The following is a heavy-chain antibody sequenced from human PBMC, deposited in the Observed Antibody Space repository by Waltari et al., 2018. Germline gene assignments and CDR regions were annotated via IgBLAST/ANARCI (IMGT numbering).Heavy chain of an antibody. CDR2: IWYDGSNK. D-gene: IGHD6-25*01. CDR1: GFTFSSYG. J-gene: IGHJ4*02. CDR3: ARDNMRLRYYFDD. V-gene: IGHV3-33*01. Sequence: QVQLVESGGGVVQPGRSLRLSCAASGFTFSSYGMHWVRQAPGKGLEWVGVIWYDGSNKYYADSVKGRFTISRDNSKNTLYLQMNSLRAEDTAVYYCARDNMRLRYYFDDWGQGTLVTVSS.